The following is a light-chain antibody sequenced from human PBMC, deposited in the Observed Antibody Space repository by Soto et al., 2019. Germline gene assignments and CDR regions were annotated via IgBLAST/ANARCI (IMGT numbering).Light chain of an antibody. V-gene: IGKV3-20*01. CDR3: QQYGSSPYT. Sequence: TVLTQSPGTLSLSPGERATLSCRASQSVSGSYLAWYQQKPGQAPRLLIYSASSRATGIPDRFSGSGSGTDFTLTISRLEPEDFAVYYCQQYGSSPYTFGQGTKLELK. CDR1: QSVSGSY. CDR2: SAS. J-gene: IGKJ2*01.